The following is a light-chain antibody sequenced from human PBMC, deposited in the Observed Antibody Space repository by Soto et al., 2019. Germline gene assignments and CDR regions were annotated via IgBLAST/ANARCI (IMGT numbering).Light chain of an antibody. Sequence: DIQMTQSPSSLSASVGDRVTITCQASHDIINYLNWFQQKPGEAPKLLIFDAFKLETGVPSRFSGSGSGTDFTHTFSSLQPEDIATYYCQQYDNLSVTFGGGTKVEIK. V-gene: IGKV1-33*01. CDR3: QQYDNLSVT. CDR1: HDIINY. CDR2: DAF. J-gene: IGKJ4*01.